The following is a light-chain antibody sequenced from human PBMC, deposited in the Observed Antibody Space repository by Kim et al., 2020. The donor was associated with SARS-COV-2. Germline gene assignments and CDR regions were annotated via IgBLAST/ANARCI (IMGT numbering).Light chain of an antibody. J-gene: IGKJ3*01. V-gene: IGKV1-27*01. CDR2: AAS. CDR1: QGISNY. Sequence: SVGDRVTITCRASQGISNYLAWYQLKPGKVPKLLIYAASTLQSGVPSRFSGSGSGTDFTLTISSLQPEDVATYYCQKYNSAPPFTFGPGTKVDIK. CDR3: QKYNSAPPFT.